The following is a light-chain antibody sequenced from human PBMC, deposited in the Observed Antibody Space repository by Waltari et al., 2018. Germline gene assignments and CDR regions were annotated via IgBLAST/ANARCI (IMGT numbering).Light chain of an antibody. J-gene: IGKJ1*01. CDR3: QQYKTSPTWT. CDR1: LNIGSS. CDR2: EAS. V-gene: IGKV1-5*03. Sequence: DIQMTQSPSTLPASVGDSVTITCRASLNIGSSLVWYQQKPGKAPKLLIYEASSLQFGVPSRFSGRGSGAEFTLTIASLQPDDVAAYYCQQYKTSPTWTFGQGTRVELK.